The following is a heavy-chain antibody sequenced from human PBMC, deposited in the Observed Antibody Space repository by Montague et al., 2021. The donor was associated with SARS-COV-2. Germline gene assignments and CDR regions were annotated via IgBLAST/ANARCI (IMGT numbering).Heavy chain of an antibody. D-gene: IGHD3-10*01. Sequence: SLSLSCAASEFIVSANYMSWVRQTPRKGLEWVAVIYRGGNTRYSDSVKGRFTISRDNSKNTLYLQMNRLRAEDAGLYYCASTAGGVVHMRTPKYSDYWGQGTLVTVSS. CDR3: ASTAGGVVHMRTPKYSDY. V-gene: IGHV3-66*01. CDR1: EFIVSANY. J-gene: IGHJ4*02. CDR2: IYRGGNT.